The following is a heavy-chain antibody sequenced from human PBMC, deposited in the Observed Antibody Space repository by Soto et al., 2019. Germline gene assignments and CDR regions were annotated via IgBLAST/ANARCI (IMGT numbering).Heavy chain of an antibody. CDR1: GGSISVYY. Sequence: QVQLQESGPGQVKPSETLSLKCTISGGSISVYYRSWIRQPPGQALEWIGYIYDSGSPYYNPSLRSRVIISADTSKNQISLELTSATAADTAVYYCARGVGSSPPRYWGRGTLVTVSS. V-gene: IGHV4-59*01. D-gene: IGHD1-26*01. CDR2: IYDSGSP. J-gene: IGHJ4*02. CDR3: ARGVGSSPPRY.